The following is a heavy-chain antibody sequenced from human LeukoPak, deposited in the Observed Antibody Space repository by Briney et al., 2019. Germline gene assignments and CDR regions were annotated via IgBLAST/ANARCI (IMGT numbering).Heavy chain of an antibody. Sequence: ASVKVSCKASGYTFTGYYMNWVRQAPGQGLEWMGIINPSGGSTSYAQKFQGRVTMTRDTSTSTVYMELSSLRSEDTAVYYCARDQLRYDFWSGYYGPHYYYYGMDVWGQGTTVTVSS. V-gene: IGHV1-46*01. D-gene: IGHD3-3*01. CDR3: ARDQLRYDFWSGYYGPHYYYYGMDV. CDR2: INPSGGST. J-gene: IGHJ6*02. CDR1: GYTFTGYY.